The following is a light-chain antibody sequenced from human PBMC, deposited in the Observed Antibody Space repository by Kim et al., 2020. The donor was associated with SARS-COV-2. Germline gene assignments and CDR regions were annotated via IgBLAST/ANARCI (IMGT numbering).Light chain of an antibody. CDR2: AAS. J-gene: IGKJ2*04. CDR3: QQRYSSPRS. Sequence: SASVGDTVTITCRASQNIGNYLNGDQQKAGKAPKLLFYAASTLESGGPSRFIGSGSGTDFSHIISSLEPEDLATYYCQQRYSSPRSLGQGTDWRS. CDR1: QNIGNY. V-gene: IGKV1-39*01.